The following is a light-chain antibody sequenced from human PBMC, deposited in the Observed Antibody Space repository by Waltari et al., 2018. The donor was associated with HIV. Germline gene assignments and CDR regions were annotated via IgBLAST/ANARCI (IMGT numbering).Light chain of an antibody. CDR1: QSLKHTDGKTY. Sequence: EIVMTQTPSSLSVTPGQPASFSCNSSQSLKHTDGKTYLYWYLQRPGQSPQVLIYEVSKRYAGVPDRFSVSGSGTHFTLKIARVEAEDVGSYYCMQSLHLLYTFGQGTKLEIK. CDR3: MQSLHLLYT. V-gene: IGKV2D-29*02. CDR2: EVS. J-gene: IGKJ2*01.